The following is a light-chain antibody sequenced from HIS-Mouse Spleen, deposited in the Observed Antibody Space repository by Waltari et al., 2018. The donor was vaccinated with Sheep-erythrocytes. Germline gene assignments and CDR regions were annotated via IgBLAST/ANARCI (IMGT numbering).Light chain of an antibody. CDR1: SSDVGGYNY. CDR3: SSYAGSSTPWV. V-gene: IGLV2-14*03. CDR2: DVR. J-gene: IGLJ3*02. Sequence: QSALTQPASVSGSPGQSITIPCTGTSSDVGGYNYVSWYQQHPGKAPKLMIYDVRNRPSGVSNRFSGSKSGNTASLTISGLQAEDEADYYCSSYAGSSTPWVFGGGTKLTVL.